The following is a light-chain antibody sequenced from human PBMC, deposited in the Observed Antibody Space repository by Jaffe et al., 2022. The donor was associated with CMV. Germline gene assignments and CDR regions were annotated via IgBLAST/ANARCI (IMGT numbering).Light chain of an antibody. CDR3: QAWDNSTVI. CDR1: KLGDKF. J-gene: IGLJ2*01. V-gene: IGLV3-1*01. Sequence: SYELTQPPSVSVSPGQTASITCSGDKLGDKFACWYQQKPGQSPVLVIYQDYKRPSGIPERFSGSNSGNSATLTISGTQATDEADFYCQAWDNSTVIFGGGTKLTVL. CDR2: QDY.